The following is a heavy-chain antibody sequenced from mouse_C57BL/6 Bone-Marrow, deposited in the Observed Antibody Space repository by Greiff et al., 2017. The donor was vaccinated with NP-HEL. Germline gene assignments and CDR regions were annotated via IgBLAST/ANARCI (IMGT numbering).Heavy chain of an antibody. CDR1: GYSFTGYY. CDR2: INPSTGGT. D-gene: IGHD2-14*01. CDR3: ASDRDGRFDY. V-gene: IGHV1-42*01. J-gene: IGHJ3*01. Sequence: EVQLQQSGPELVKPGASVKISCKASGYSFTGYYMTWVKQSPEKSLEWIGEINPSTGGTTYNQKFKAKATLTVDKSSSTAYMQLKSLTSEDSAVYYCASDRDGRFDYWGQGTLVTVSA.